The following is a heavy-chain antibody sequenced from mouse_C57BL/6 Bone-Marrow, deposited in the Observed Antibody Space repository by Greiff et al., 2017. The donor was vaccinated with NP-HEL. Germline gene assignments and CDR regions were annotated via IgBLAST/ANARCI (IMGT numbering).Heavy chain of an antibody. CDR3: ARHGGLLYDY. D-gene: IGHD2-12*01. CDR2: ISSGGSYT. Sequence: EVQRVESGGDLVKPGGSLKLSCAASGFTFSSYGMSWVRQTPNKRLEWVATISSGGSYTYYPDSVQGRFTISRDNAKNTLYLQMSSLKPEDTAMYYCARHGGLLYDYWGQGTTLTVSS. V-gene: IGHV5-6*01. J-gene: IGHJ2*01. CDR1: GFTFSSYG.